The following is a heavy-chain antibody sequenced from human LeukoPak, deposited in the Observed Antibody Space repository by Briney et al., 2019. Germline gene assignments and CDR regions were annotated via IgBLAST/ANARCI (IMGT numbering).Heavy chain of an antibody. CDR3: AGGGIRSYWFDP. Sequence: ASVKVSCKASGYTFTSYDINWVRQATGQGLEWMGWMNPNSGNTGYAQKFQGRVTMTRNTSISTAYMELSSLRSEDTAVYYCAGGGIRSYWFDPWGQGTLVTVSS. J-gene: IGHJ5*02. V-gene: IGHV1-8*01. D-gene: IGHD5-18*01. CDR2: MNPNSGNT. CDR1: GYTFTSYD.